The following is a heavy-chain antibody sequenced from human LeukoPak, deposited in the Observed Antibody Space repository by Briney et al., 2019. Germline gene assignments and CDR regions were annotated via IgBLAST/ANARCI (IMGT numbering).Heavy chain of an antibody. D-gene: IGHD2-15*01. CDR3: ARIHRYCSGGACYVLDN. CDR1: GGSFSGYY. Sequence: SETLSLTCAVYGGSFSGYYWSWIRQPPGKGLEWIGEINHSGSTNYNPSLKSRVTISVDTSKNQFSLKLSSVTAADTAVYYCARIHRYCSGGACYVLDNWGQGTLVAVST. J-gene: IGHJ4*02. V-gene: IGHV4-34*01. CDR2: INHSGST.